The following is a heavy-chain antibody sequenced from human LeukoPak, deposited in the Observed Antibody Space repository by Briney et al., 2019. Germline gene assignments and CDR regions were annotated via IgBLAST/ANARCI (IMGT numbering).Heavy chain of an antibody. CDR1: GGSISSYY. V-gene: IGHV4-59*01. CDR2: IYYSGST. CDR3: ARYSSGWYGTSPISTYYFDY. J-gene: IGHJ4*02. Sequence: SETLSLTCTVSGGSISSYYWSWIRQPPGKGLEWIGYIYYSGSTNYNPSLKSRVTISVDTSKNQFSLKLSSVTAADTAVYYCARYSSGWYGTSPISTYYFDYWDQGTLVTVSS. D-gene: IGHD6-19*01.